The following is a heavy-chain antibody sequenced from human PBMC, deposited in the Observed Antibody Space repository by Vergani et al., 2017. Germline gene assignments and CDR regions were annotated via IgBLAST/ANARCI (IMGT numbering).Heavy chain of an antibody. Sequence: EVQLVQSGAEVKKPGESLKISCKGSGYSFTSYWIGWVRQMPGKGLEWMGIIYPGDSDTRYSPSFQGQVTISADKSISTAYLQWSSLKASDTAMYYCARHSSAASQQPMTHYYGMDVWGQGTTVTVSS. CDR1: GYSFTSYW. V-gene: IGHV5-51*01. CDR3: ARHSSAASQQPMTHYYGMDV. J-gene: IGHJ6*02. D-gene: IGHD6-13*01. CDR2: IYPGDSDT.